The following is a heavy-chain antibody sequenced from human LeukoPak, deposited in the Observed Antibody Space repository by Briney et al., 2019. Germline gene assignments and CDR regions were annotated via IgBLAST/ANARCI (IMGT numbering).Heavy chain of an antibody. V-gene: IGHV1-69*13. CDR3: ARGMVEMATIGEYYFDY. Sequence: ASVKVSCKASGGTFISYAISWVRQAPGQGLEWMGGIIAIFGTANYAQKFQGRVTITADESTSTAYMELSSLRSEDTAVYYCARGMVEMATIGEYYFDYWGQGTLVTVSS. CDR1: GGTFISYA. J-gene: IGHJ4*02. D-gene: IGHD5-24*01. CDR2: IIAIFGTA.